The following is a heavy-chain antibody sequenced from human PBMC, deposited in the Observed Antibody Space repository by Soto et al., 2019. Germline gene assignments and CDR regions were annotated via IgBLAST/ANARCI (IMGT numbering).Heavy chain of an antibody. D-gene: IGHD1-26*01. CDR3: AWGSREDAFDS. J-gene: IGHJ3*02. CDR1: GGSFSGYY. Sequence: SETLSLTCAVDGGSFSGYYWNWLSQHPGKGLGWVGEINHSGSTNYNPSLKSPVTISVDTSKSRCSSKLSSVTAADTAVYYGAWGSREDAFDSWGQGTMVT. CDR2: INHSGST. V-gene: IGHV4-34*01.